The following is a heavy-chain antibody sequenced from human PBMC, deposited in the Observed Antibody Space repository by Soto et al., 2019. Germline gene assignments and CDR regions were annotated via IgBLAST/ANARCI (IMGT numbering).Heavy chain of an antibody. V-gene: IGHV3-30-3*01. Sequence: GGSLRLSCAASGFTFSSYAMHWVRQAPGKGLGWVAVISYDGSNKYYADSVKGRFTISRDNSKNTLYLQMNSLRAEDTAVYYCARSGVPKFDAFDIWGQGTMVTVSS. J-gene: IGHJ3*02. CDR1: GFTFSSYA. CDR2: ISYDGSNK. D-gene: IGHD1-1*01. CDR3: ARSGVPKFDAFDI.